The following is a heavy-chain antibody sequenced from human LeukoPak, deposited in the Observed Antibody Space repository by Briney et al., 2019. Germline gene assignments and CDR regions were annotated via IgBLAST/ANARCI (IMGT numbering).Heavy chain of an antibody. CDR2: IYHSGST. J-gene: IGHJ4*02. D-gene: IGHD3-3*01. Sequence: SETLSLTCTVSGYSISSGYYWGWIRQPPGKGLEWIGSIYHSGSTYYNPSLKSRVTISVDTSKNQSSLKLSSVTAADTAVYYCARAVSYYDFWSGYYRTYYFDYWGQGTLVTVSS. V-gene: IGHV4-38-2*02. CDR3: ARAVSYYDFWSGYYRTYYFDY. CDR1: GYSISSGYY.